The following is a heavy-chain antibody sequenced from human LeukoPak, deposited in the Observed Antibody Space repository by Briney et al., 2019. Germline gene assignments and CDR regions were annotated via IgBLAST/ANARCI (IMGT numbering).Heavy chain of an antibody. Sequence: GGSLRLSCVASGLIFRTYVMNWVRQAPGKGLEWVSAISGSGGSTYYADSVKGRFTISRDNSKNTVYLQMNSLRAEDTAVYYCARDRALDYWGQGTLVTVSS. CDR1: GLIFRTYV. CDR2: ISGSGGST. J-gene: IGHJ4*02. D-gene: IGHD3-16*01. V-gene: IGHV3-23*01. CDR3: ARDRALDY.